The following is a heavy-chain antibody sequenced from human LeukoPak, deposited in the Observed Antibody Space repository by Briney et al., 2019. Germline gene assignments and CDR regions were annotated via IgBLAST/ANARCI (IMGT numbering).Heavy chain of an antibody. J-gene: IGHJ2*01. V-gene: IGHV1-18*01. CDR3: SREGEGEDGTGHHNWYFDL. CDR1: GYTFITYG. Sequence: ASVKVSCKASGYTFITYGITWVRQAPGQGLEWMGWISGYNGNKKYAQKFQGRVTMTTDTSTSTAYMELRSLRSDDTAMYYCSREGEGEDGTGHHNWYFDLWGRGTLVTVSS. D-gene: IGHD2-8*02. CDR2: ISGYNGNK.